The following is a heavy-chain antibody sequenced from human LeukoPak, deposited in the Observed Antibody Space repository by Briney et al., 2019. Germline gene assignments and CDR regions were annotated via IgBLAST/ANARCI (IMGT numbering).Heavy chain of an antibody. Sequence: HPGGSLRLSCAASGFTFSSYAMSWVRQAPGKGLEWVTTINGSGGRTYYADSVKGRFTISRDNSKNTLYLQMNNLRAEDTAVYHCAKYFMAVRGVLEDAFDQWGQGTLVTISS. CDR2: INGSGGRT. V-gene: IGHV3-23*01. CDR1: GFTFSSYA. CDR3: AKYFMAVRGVLEDAFDQ. J-gene: IGHJ4*02. D-gene: IGHD3-10*01.